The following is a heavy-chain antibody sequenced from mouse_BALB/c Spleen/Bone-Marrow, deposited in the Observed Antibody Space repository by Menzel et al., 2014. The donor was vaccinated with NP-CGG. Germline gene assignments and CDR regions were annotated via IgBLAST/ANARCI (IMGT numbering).Heavy chain of an antibody. CDR3: AREGGTTAHYYAMDY. CDR1: GFTFSSYA. V-gene: IGHV5-6-5*01. Sequence: EAMLVESGGGLVKPGGSLKLSCAASGFTFSSYAMSWVRQTPEKRLEWVASISSGGSTYYPDSVKGRFTISRDNARNILYLQMSSLRSEDTAMYYCAREGGTTAHYYAMDYWGQGTSVTVSS. J-gene: IGHJ4*01. CDR2: ISSGGST. D-gene: IGHD1-2*01.